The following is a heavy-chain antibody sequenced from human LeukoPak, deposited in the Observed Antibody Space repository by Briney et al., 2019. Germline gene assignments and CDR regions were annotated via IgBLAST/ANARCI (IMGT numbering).Heavy chain of an antibody. D-gene: IGHD6-19*01. J-gene: IGHJ4*02. CDR1: GGSISSYY. CDR2: IYCSGST. V-gene: IGHV4-59*01. CDR3: ARGYRQQWLVTSYFDY. Sequence: SETLSLTCTVSGGSISSYYWSWIRQPPGKGLEWIGYIYCSGSTNYNPSLKSRVTISVDTSKNQFSLKLSSVTAADTAVYYCARGYRQQWLVTSYFDYWGQGTLVTVSS.